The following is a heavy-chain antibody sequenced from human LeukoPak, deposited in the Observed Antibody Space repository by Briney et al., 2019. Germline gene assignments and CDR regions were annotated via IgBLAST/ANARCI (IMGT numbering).Heavy chain of an antibody. J-gene: IGHJ4*02. D-gene: IGHD3-10*02. CDR3: ARHVSTSESENLDY. CDR1: GVPISSYY. Sequence: PSETLSLTCTVSGVPISSYYWSWIRQPPGKGLEWIGYIYTSGSTNHNPSLKSRVTISVDTSKNQFSLKLSSVTAADTAVYYCARHVSTSESENLDYWGQGTLVTVSS. CDR2: IYTSGST. V-gene: IGHV4-4*09.